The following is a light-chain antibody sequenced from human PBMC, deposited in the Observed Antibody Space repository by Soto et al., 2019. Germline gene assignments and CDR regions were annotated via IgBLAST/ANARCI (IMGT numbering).Light chain of an antibody. J-gene: IGKJ1*01. CDR3: QQYNNDSPWT. CDR1: QSIGSW. CDR2: KAS. V-gene: IGKV1-5*03. Sequence: DIQMTQSPSTLSASVGDRVILTCRASQSIGSWLAWYQQKAGKSPKLLIYKASSLKSGVPSRFSGSGSGTEFTLTISSLQPDDFATYYCQQYNNDSPWTFGQGTKVDIK.